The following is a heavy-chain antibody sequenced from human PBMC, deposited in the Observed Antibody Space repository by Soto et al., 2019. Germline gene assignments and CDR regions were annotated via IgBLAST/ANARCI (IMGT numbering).Heavy chain of an antibody. CDR1: GYTFTSYA. V-gene: IGHV1-69*13. D-gene: IGHD6-19*01. CDR3: ARPKGSYSSGYYYFDY. CDR2: IIPLFGTA. Sequence: SVKVSCKASGYTFTSYAIYWVRQAPGQGLEWMGAIIPLFGTADYAQKFQGRVTITADESTSTAYMELSSLRSEDTAVYYCARPKGSYSSGYYYFDYWGQGTLVTVSS. J-gene: IGHJ4*02.